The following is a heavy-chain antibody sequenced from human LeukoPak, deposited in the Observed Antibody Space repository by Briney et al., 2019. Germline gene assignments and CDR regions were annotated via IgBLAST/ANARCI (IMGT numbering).Heavy chain of an antibody. D-gene: IGHD3-3*01. Sequence: GGSLRLSCAASGFTFSSYWMSWVRQAPGKGLEWVANIKEDGSEKYYVDSVKGRFTISRDNAQNSVYLQMNSLRAEDTAVYYCARHRYPVLRFLEWAFDYWGQGTLVTVSS. CDR1: GFTFSSYW. CDR3: ARHRYPVLRFLEWAFDY. CDR2: IKEDGSEK. V-gene: IGHV3-7*01. J-gene: IGHJ4*02.